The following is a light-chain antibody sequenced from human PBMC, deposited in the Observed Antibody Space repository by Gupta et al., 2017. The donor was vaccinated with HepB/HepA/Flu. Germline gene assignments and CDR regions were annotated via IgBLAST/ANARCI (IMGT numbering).Light chain of an antibody. CDR2: NNI. CDR1: SSNIGAGFD. CDR3: QSFDSSLSAWV. V-gene: IGLV1-40*01. J-gene: IGLJ3*02. Sequence: QSVLTQPPSVSGAPGQRVTISCPGSSSNIGAGFDVHWYQQLPGTAPKLLIYNNIKRPSGVPDRFSGSRSGTSASLAISGLQAEDETDYYCQSFDSSLSAWVFGGGTKLTVL.